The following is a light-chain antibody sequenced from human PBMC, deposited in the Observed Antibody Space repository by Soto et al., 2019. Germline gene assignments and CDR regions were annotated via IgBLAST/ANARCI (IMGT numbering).Light chain of an antibody. CDR2: EVS. CDR3: SSYTSSSTLV. Sequence: QSVLTQPAPVSGSPGQTITISCTGTSSDVGGYNYVSWYQQHPGKAPKLMIYEVSNRPSGVSNRFSGSKSGNTASLTISGLQAEDEADYYCSSYTSSSTLVFGTGTKVTV. J-gene: IGLJ1*01. CDR1: SSDVGGYNY. V-gene: IGLV2-14*01.